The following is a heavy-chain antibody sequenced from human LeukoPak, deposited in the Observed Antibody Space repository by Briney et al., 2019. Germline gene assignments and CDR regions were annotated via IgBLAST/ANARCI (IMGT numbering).Heavy chain of an antibody. J-gene: IGHJ4*02. D-gene: IGHD6-13*01. Sequence: PSETLSLTCTVSGGSISSYYWSWIRQPPGKGLEWIGYIYNTGSTNYNPSLKSRVTISVDTSKNQFSLKLTSVTAADTAVYYCARPGAAVGYFDYWGQGALVTVSS. CDR1: GGSISSYY. V-gene: IGHV4-59*01. CDR2: IYNTGST. CDR3: ARPGAAVGYFDY.